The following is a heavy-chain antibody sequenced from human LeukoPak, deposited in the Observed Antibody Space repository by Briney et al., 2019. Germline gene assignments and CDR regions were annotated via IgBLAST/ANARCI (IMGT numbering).Heavy chain of an antibody. Sequence: SETLSLTCAVYGGSFSGYYWSWVRQPPGKGLEWIGEINHSGSTNYNPSLKSRVTISVDTSKNQFSLKLSSVTAADTAVYYCARLLPPDYDILTGYPTGFDPWGQGTLVTVSS. V-gene: IGHV4-34*01. J-gene: IGHJ5*02. D-gene: IGHD3-9*01. CDR1: GGSFSGYY. CDR3: ARLLPPDYDILTGYPTGFDP. CDR2: INHSGST.